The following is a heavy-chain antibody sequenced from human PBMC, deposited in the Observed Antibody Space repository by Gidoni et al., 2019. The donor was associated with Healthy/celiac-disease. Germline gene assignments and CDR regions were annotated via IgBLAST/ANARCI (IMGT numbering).Heavy chain of an antibody. V-gene: IGHV3-30-3*01. CDR1: GFTFSSYA. D-gene: IGHD2-8*01. CDR3: ARGIVLMVYAIGY. CDR2: ISYDGSNK. J-gene: IGHJ4*02. Sequence: QVQLVESGGGVVQPGRSLRLSCAASGFTFSSYAMHWVRQAPGRGLEWVAVISYDGSNKYYADSVKGRFTISRDNSKNTLYLQMNSLRAEDTAVYYCARGIVLMVYAIGYWGQGTLVTVSS.